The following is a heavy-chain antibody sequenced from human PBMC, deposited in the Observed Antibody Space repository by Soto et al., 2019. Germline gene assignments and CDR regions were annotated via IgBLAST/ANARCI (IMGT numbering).Heavy chain of an antibody. CDR1: GGSVSSGSYY. V-gene: IGHV4-61*01. Sequence: PSETLSLTCTVSGGSVSSGSYYWSWIRQPPGKGLEWIGYIYYSGSTNYNPSLKSRATISVDTSKNQFSLKLSSVTAADTAVYYCARDGEAVAFGYWGQGTLVTVSS. CDR3: ARDGEAVAFGY. CDR2: IYYSGST. J-gene: IGHJ4*02. D-gene: IGHD6-19*01.